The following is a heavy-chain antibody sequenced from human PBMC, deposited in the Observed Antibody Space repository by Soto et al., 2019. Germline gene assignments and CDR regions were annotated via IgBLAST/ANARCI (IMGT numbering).Heavy chain of an antibody. D-gene: IGHD3-22*01. V-gene: IGHV3-23*01. CDR1: GFTFSNYA. CDR2: IGGRATSA. CDR3: AKSRYSDSSGDFYDF. Sequence: EVQLLESGGGLVQPGGSLRLSCAASGFTFSNYAMSWVRQAPGKGLEWVSGIGGRATSAYYADSVKDRFAISRDNSSNTLFLQLNSLRAEDTAVYYCAKSRYSDSSGDFYDFWGQGTLVSVSS. J-gene: IGHJ4*02.